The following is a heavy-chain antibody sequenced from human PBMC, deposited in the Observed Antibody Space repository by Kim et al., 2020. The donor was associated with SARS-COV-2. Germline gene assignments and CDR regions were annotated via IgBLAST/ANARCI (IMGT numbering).Heavy chain of an antibody. J-gene: IGHJ4*02. CDR3: AVIGGGQFDY. V-gene: IGHV3-21*01. D-gene: IGHD3-16*01. Sequence: ADSVKGRFNISRDNAENSLYLRLYGLRGEDTAVYYCAVIGGGQFDYWGQGALVTVSS.